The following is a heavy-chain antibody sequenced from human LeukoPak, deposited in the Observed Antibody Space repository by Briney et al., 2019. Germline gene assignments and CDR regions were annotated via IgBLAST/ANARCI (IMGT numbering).Heavy chain of an antibody. V-gene: IGHV4-39*07. J-gene: IGHJ4*02. Sequence: SETLSLTCTVSGGSISSSSYYWGWIRQPPGKGLEWIGSIYYSGSTYYNPSLKSRVAMSLYTSKSQFSLRLRSVTAADTALYFCAGGGYCSSASCFAPLFDWWGRGILVTVSS. CDR3: AGGGYCSSASCFAPLFDW. D-gene: IGHD2-2*01. CDR2: IYYSGST. CDR1: GGSISSSSYY.